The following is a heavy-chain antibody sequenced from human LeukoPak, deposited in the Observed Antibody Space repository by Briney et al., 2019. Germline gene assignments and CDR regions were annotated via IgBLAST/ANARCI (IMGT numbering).Heavy chain of an antibody. CDR2: ISGSGGST. D-gene: IGHD3-9*01. J-gene: IGHJ4*02. V-gene: IGHV3-23*01. CDR3: AKARAHYDILTGWDY. Sequence: PGGSLRLSCAASGFTFSSYAMSWVRQAPGKGLEWVSAISGSGGSTYYADSVKGRFTISRDNSKNTLYLQMNSLRAEDTAVYYCAKARAHYDILTGWDYWGQGTLVTVSS. CDR1: GFTFSSYA.